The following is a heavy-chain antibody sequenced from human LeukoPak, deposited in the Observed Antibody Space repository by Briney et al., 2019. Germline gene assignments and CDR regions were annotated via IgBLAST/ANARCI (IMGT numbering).Heavy chain of an antibody. V-gene: IGHV3-30*03. CDR1: GFSFSSYN. CDR3: GRDFVNDAKARFDS. CDR2: ISYDGNIK. Sequence: GGSLRLSCAASGFSFSSYNFHWVRQAPGKGLKWLGFISYDGNIKYEDSVKGRFTISRDNSKNTLYLQMNSLRPEDTAMYYCGRDFVNDAKARFDSWSQGTLVTISS. J-gene: IGHJ4*02. D-gene: IGHD4/OR15-4a*01.